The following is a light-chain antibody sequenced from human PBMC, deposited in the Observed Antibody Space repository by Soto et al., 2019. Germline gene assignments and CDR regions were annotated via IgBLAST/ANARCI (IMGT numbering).Light chain of an antibody. CDR2: GAS. Sequence: EIVLTQSPGTLSLFPGDRATLSCRASQSLSSNFLAWYQQKPGQAPRLLIYGASRRAPDIPDRFSGSGSGTDFALTITRLEPADFAVYFCQQYDTFPRTFGQGTKVEIQ. CDR1: QSLSSNF. J-gene: IGKJ1*01. CDR3: QQYDTFPRT. V-gene: IGKV3-20*01.